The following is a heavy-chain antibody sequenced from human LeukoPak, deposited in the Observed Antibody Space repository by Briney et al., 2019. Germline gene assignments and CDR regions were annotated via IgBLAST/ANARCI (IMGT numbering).Heavy chain of an antibody. Sequence: SGGSLRLSCAASGFTFSSYAMSWVRQAPGKGLEWVSAISGSGGSTYYADSVKGRFTISRDNSKNTLYLQMNSLRAEDTAVYYCAKGDGYYDSSGYYYSLIDTEYYFDYWGQGTLVTVSS. CDR1: GFTFSSYA. CDR2: ISGSGGST. J-gene: IGHJ4*02. V-gene: IGHV3-23*01. CDR3: AKGDGYYDSSGYYYSLIDTEYYFDY. D-gene: IGHD3-22*01.